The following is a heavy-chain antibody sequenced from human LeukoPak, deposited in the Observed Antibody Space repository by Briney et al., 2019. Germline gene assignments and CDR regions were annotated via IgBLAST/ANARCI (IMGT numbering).Heavy chain of an antibody. D-gene: IGHD2-2*01. J-gene: IGHJ4*02. CDR1: GFAFSGFA. V-gene: IGHV3-23*01. Sequence: SGGSLRLSCSASGFAFSGFAMGWVRQAPGKGLEWVSSISGSGGNTYYADSVEGRFTISRDNSKNTLYLQMNSLRAEDTAVYYCAKVGYCSSTSCPNDYWGQGTLVTVSS. CDR2: ISGSGGNT. CDR3: AKVGYCSSTSCPNDY.